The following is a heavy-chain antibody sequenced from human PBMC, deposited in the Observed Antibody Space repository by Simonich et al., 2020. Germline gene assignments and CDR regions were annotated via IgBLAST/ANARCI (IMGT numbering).Heavy chain of an antibody. CDR2: IKQNGSEK. J-gene: IGHJ3*02. CDR3: AREGIAARDAFDI. Sequence: EVQLVESGGGLVQPGGSLRLSCAASGFTFSSYWMSWVRQAPGKGLGWVANIKQNGSEKYYVDSVKGRFTISRANAKNSLYLQMNSLRAEDTAVYYCAREGIAARDAFDIWGQGTMVTVSS. CDR1: GFTFSSYW. D-gene: IGHD6-6*01. V-gene: IGHV3-7*01.